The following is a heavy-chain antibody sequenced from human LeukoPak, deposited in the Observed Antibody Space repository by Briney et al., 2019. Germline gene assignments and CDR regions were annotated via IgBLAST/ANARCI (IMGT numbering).Heavy chain of an antibody. CDR3: ARSWIQLWFAAFDI. CDR1: GGSISSGSYY. D-gene: IGHD5-18*01. CDR2: IYTSGST. J-gene: IGHJ3*02. Sequence: PSETLSLTCTVSGGSISSGSYYWSWIRQPAGKGLEWIGRIYTSGSTNYNPSLKSRVTISVDTSKNQFSLKLSSVTAADTAVYYCARSWIQLWFAAFDIWGQGTMVTVSS. V-gene: IGHV4-61*02.